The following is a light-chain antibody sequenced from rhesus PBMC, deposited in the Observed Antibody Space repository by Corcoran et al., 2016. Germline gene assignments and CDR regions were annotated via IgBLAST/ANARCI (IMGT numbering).Light chain of an antibody. J-gene: IGKJ2*01. CDR3: QQGDRHPYI. CDR1: QAINSY. Sequence: DIQMSQSPSSLSASVGDRITITCRASQAINSYLNWYQQIPGKAPKLLNYYADTLTRGVPSRCSGTGSGTEFSLTISSLQPEDFATYFCQQGDRHPYIFGQGTKVEI. CDR2: YAD. V-gene: IGKV1-32*02.